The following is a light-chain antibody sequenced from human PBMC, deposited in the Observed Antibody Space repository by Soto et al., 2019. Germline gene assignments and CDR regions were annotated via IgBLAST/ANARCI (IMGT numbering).Light chain of an antibody. V-gene: IGLV2-23*02. Sequence: QSVLTQPASVSGSPGQSLTISCTGTSSDVGSYNLVSWYQQHPGKAPKLMIYEVSKRPSGVSNRFSGSKSGNTASLTISGLQAEDEADYYCCSYAGSSFSFGTGTKVTVL. CDR1: SSDVGSYNL. J-gene: IGLJ1*01. CDR3: CSYAGSSFS. CDR2: EVS.